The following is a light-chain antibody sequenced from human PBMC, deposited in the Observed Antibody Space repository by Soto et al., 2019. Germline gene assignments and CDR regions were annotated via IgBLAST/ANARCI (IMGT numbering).Light chain of an antibody. Sequence: AIQMTQSPSSLSASVGDRVTITCRASQGIANELGWYQQKPGKAPKLLINAASSLQSGVPSRFGGSGSGTDFTLTISSLQPEDFATYYCLQDYTYPWTFGQGTKV. CDR2: AAS. CDR3: LQDYTYPWT. CDR1: QGIANE. V-gene: IGKV1-6*01. J-gene: IGKJ1*01.